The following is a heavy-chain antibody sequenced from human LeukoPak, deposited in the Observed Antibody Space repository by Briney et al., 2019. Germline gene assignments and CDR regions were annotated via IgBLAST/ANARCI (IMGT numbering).Heavy chain of an antibody. V-gene: IGHV4-4*08. J-gene: IGHJ4*02. D-gene: IGHD3-10*01. Sequence: PSETLSLNCTVSGDSITSYYWSWIRQPPGQGLNLFRYIYYTGSTNHNPSLKSRVTISLDTSKNQFSLKLISVTAADTALYYCAREGPHGSGIYYNPLDYWGQGALVIVSS. CDR2: IYYTGST. CDR3: AREGPHGSGIYYNPLDY. CDR1: GDSITSYY.